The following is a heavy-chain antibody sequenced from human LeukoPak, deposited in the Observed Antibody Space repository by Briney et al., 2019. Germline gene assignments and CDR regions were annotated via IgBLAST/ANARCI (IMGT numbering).Heavy chain of an antibody. CDR1: GLSFPDTW. CDR3: ATYINWVAGDV. Sequence: GGSLRLSCAASGLSFPDTWMNWVRQAPGRGLEWVAAIKDDGSETDYADSVKGRFTISRDNAKSSLFLQMNSLRDEDTAVYYCATYINWVAGDVWGQGTTVTVSS. V-gene: IGHV3-7*01. J-gene: IGHJ6*02. D-gene: IGHD7-27*01. CDR2: IKDDGSET.